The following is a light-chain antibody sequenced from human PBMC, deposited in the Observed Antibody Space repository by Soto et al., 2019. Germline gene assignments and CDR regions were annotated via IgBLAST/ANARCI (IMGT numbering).Light chain of an antibody. Sequence: EIMLTQSPGTLSLSPGERATLSCRASQTVSSSFLAWYQQTPGQAPRLLVYDASNRATGIPTRFSGSGSGTDFTLTISNLEPEDFAVYYCQQHISWPLTFGGGTKVDIK. CDR2: DAS. V-gene: IGKV3D-20*02. J-gene: IGKJ4*01. CDR1: QTVSSSF. CDR3: QQHISWPLT.